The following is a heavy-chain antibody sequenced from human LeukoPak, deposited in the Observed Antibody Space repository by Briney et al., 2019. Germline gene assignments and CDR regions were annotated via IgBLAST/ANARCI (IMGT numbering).Heavy chain of an antibody. D-gene: IGHD3-10*01. CDR1: GFTFSSYA. J-gene: IGHJ5*02. CDR2: ISGSGGRT. CDR3: AKDSLNWFGESIS. Sequence: GGSLRLSCAASGFTFSSYAMTWVRQAPGKGLEWVSAISGSGGRTHYADSVKGRFTISRDNSKNTLYLQMNSLRAEDTAVYYCAKDSLNWFGESISWGQGTLVTVSS. V-gene: IGHV3-23*01.